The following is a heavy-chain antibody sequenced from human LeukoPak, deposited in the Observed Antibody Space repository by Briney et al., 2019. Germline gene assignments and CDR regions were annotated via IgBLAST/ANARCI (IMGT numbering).Heavy chain of an antibody. CDR1: GFTFSSYG. CDR3: AKDRAPYGDLDV. V-gene: IGHV3-33*06. D-gene: IGHD3-10*01. Sequence: PGRSLRLSCAASGFTFSSYGIHWVRQAPGKGLEWVAVIWYDGSNKYYADSVKGRFTISRDNSKNTLYLQMNSLRAEDTAVYYCAKDRAPYGDLDVWGKGTTVTVSS. J-gene: IGHJ6*04. CDR2: IWYDGSNK.